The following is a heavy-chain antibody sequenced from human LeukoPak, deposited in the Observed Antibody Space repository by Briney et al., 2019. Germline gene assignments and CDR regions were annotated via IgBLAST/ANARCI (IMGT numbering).Heavy chain of an antibody. J-gene: IGHJ5*02. V-gene: IGHV4-59*01. Sequence: PSETLSLTCTVSGGSISSYYWSWIRQPPGKGLEWIGYIYYSGSINYNPSLKSRVTISVDTSKNQFSLKLSSVTAADTAVYYCARDISGMANWFDPWGQGTLVTVSS. CDR3: ARDISGMANWFDP. CDR2: IYYSGSI. D-gene: IGHD2-15*01. CDR1: GGSISSYY.